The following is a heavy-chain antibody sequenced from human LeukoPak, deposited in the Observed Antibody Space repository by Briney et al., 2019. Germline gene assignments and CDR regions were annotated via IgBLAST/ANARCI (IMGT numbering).Heavy chain of an antibody. Sequence: SETLSLTCTVSGGSISSSSYYWGWIRQPPGKGLEWIGSIYYSGSTYYNPSLKNRLTISVDTSKNQFSLKLSSVTAADTAVYYRARDNYEYSSSAYFDYWGQGTLVTVSS. D-gene: IGHD6-6*01. CDR2: IYYSGST. V-gene: IGHV4-39*02. CDR3: ARDNYEYSSSAYFDY. CDR1: GGSISSSSYY. J-gene: IGHJ4*02.